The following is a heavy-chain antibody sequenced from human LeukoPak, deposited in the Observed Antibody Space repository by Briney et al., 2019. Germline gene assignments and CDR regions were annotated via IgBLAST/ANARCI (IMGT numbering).Heavy chain of an antibody. V-gene: IGHV3-9*01. Sequence: PGGSLRLSCAASGFTFDDYAMHWVRHAPGKGLEWVSGISWNSGSIGYADSVKGRFTISRDNAKNSLYLQMNSLRAEDTALYYCAKDNRGYYDSSGYPDYWGQGTLVTVSS. D-gene: IGHD3-22*01. CDR2: ISWNSGSI. CDR1: GFTFDDYA. J-gene: IGHJ4*02. CDR3: AKDNRGYYDSSGYPDY.